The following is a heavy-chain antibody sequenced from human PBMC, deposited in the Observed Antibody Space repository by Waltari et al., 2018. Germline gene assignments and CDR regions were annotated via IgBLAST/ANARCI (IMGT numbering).Heavy chain of an antibody. Sequence: EVQLVESGGVLVQPGGSLRLSCVGSGFIFRDYGIDWVRQAPGKGLEWVGRHRSKSNRFTTEYAASVRGRFIISRDDSKKSVFLQMNSLKSEDTAVYFCTRVDSSGYYDYWGQGTLVPVSS. J-gene: IGHJ4*02. CDR3: TRVDSSGYYDY. V-gene: IGHV3-72*01. CDR2: HRSKSNRFTT. CDR1: GFIFRDYG. D-gene: IGHD3-22*01.